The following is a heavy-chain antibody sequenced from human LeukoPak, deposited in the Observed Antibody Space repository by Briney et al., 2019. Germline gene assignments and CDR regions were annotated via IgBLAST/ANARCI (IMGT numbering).Heavy chain of an antibody. D-gene: IGHD3-22*01. CDR2: ISSRSNYI. Sequence: GGSLRLSGAASGFTFNNYSMNWVRQAPGKGLEWVSSISSRSNYIYYPDSVKGRFTISRDNAKNSLYLQMNGLRAEDTAVYYCARDVAYYYESSGYYSLGFDIWGQGTMVTVSS. J-gene: IGHJ3*02. CDR3: ARDVAYYYESSGYYSLGFDI. V-gene: IGHV3-21*01. CDR1: GFTFNNYS.